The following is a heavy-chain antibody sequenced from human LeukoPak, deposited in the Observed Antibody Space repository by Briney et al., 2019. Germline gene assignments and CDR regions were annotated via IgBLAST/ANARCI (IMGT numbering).Heavy chain of an antibody. CDR1: GFTFSSYS. J-gene: IGHJ3*02. V-gene: IGHV3-21*01. Sequence: GGSLRPSCAASGFTFSSYSMNWVRQAPGKGLEWVSSISSSSSYIYYADSVKGRFTISRDNAKNSLYLQMNSLRAEDTAVYYCAGETGAVASDAFDIWGQGTMVTVSS. CDR3: AGETGAVASDAFDI. CDR2: ISSSSSYI. D-gene: IGHD6-19*01.